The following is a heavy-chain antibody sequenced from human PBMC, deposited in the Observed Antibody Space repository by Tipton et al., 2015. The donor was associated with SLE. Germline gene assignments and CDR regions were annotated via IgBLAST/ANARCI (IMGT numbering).Heavy chain of an antibody. CDR2: IYYSGST. J-gene: IGHJ3*02. V-gene: IGHV4-39*07. Sequence: TLSLTCTVSGGSVSSSSYYWGWIRQPPGKGLEWIGSIYYSGSTYYNPSLKSRVTISVDTSKNQFSLKMSSVTAPDTAVYYCARTGDAFDIWGQGTMVTVSS. CDR1: GGSVSSSSYY. CDR3: ARTGDAFDI.